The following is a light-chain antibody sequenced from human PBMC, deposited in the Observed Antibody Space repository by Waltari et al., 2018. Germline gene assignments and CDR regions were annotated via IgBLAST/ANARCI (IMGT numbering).Light chain of an antibody. V-gene: IGKV3-20*01. J-gene: IGKJ1*01. CDR2: GTS. CDR3: QHYGSSRT. CDR1: QSVSSTY. Sequence: EIVLTQSPGTLSLSPGERATLSCRASQSVSSTYLAWYHQKHGQAPRLIIYGTSTRATGIPDRFSGSGSGTDFTLTISRLEPEDFAVYYCQHYGSSRTFGQGTKVEIK.